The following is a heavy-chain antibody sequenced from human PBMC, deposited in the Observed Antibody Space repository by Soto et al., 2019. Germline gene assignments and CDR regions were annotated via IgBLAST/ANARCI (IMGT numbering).Heavy chain of an antibody. CDR3: ARGVEWFGEPGWFDP. CDR1: GGSFSGYY. J-gene: IGHJ5*02. Sequence: PSETLSLTCAVYGGSFSGYYWSWIRQPPGKGPEWIGEINHSGSTNYNPSLKSRVTISVDTSKNQFSLKLSSVTAADTAVYYCARGVEWFGEPGWFDPWGQGTLVTVSS. CDR2: INHSGST. D-gene: IGHD3-10*01. V-gene: IGHV4-34*01.